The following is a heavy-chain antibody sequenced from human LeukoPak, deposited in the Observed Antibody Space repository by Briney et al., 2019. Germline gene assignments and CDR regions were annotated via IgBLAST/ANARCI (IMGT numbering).Heavy chain of an antibody. CDR3: ARVHPLSSGSYYDY. CDR2: FSGYNGDT. CDR1: GYIFTNYG. V-gene: IGHV1-18*04. J-gene: IGHJ4*02. D-gene: IGHD1-26*01. Sequence: ASVKVSCKASGYIFTNYGIIWVRQAPGQGLEWMGWFSGYNGDTNYPQKLQGRVTMTTDTSTSTAYMELRSLRSDDTAVYYCARVHPLSSGSYYDYWGQGTLVTVSS.